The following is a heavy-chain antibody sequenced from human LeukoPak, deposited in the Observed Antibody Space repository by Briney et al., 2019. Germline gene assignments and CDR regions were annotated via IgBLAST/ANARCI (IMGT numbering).Heavy chain of an antibody. CDR3: ARESISTAANWFDT. CDR2: IYASGST. Sequence: SETLSLTCSVSGGSMNNFYWNWIRKPAGKGLEWIRRIYASGSTNYQSSLKSRVSMSIDTSKKEFSLKLTSVTAADTAIYFCARESISTAANWFDTWGQGTLVTVAP. D-gene: IGHD2-2*01. V-gene: IGHV4-4*07. J-gene: IGHJ5*02. CDR1: GGSMNNFY.